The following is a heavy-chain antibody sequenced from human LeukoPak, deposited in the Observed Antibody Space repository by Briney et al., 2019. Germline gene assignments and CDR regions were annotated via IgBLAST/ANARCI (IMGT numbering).Heavy chain of an antibody. CDR1: GYTFTNYG. V-gene: IGHV1-18*01. Sequence: ASVKVSCKASGYTFTNYGISWVRQAPGQGLEWMGYIIAYNGNTNYAQNFQGRVTMTTDTSTSTAYMELRSLRSDDTAVYYCARDLVRGCRKWENNGMDVWGQGTRVTVSS. CDR2: IIAYNGNT. J-gene: IGHJ6*02. CDR3: ARDLVRGCRKWENNGMDV. D-gene: IGHD1-26*01.